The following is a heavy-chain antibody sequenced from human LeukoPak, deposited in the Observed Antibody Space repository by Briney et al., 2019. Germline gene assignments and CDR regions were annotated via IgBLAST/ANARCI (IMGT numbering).Heavy chain of an antibody. V-gene: IGHV1-69*04. D-gene: IGHD4-17*01. CDR3: ARGRTTVTTSYILFDY. CDR2: IIPILGIA. CDR1: GGTFSSYA. J-gene: IGHJ4*02. Sequence: SVKVSCKASGGTFSSYAISWVRQAPGQGLEWMGRIIPILGIANYAQKFQGRVTITADKSTSTAYMELSSLRSEDTAVYYCARGRTTVTTSYILFDYWGQVTLVTVSS.